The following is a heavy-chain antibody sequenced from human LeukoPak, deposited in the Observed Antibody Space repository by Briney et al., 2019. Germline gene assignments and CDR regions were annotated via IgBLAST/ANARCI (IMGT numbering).Heavy chain of an antibody. D-gene: IGHD6-13*01. CDR2: IWYDGSNK. CDR1: GFTFSSYG. Sequence: GGSLRLFCAASGFTFSSYGMHWVRQAPGKGLEWVADIWYDGSNKYYADSVKGRFTISRDNSKNTLYLQMNSLRAEDTAVYYCARPTYSRSWYPYDAFDIWGQGTMVTVSS. J-gene: IGHJ3*02. CDR3: ARPTYSRSWYPYDAFDI. V-gene: IGHV3-33*01.